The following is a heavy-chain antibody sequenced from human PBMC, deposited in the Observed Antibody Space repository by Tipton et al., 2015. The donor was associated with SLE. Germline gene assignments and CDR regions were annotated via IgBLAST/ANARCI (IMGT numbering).Heavy chain of an antibody. D-gene: IGHD2-15*01. CDR3: ARGGRISPDAFDI. V-gene: IGHV4-59*11. Sequence: LRLSCTVSGGSISSHYWSWIRQPPGKGLEWIGYIYYSGSTNYNPSLKSRVTISVDTSKNQFSLKLSSVTAADTAIYYCARGGRISPDAFDIWSQGTMVIVSS. CDR2: IYYSGST. J-gene: IGHJ3*02. CDR1: GGSISSHY.